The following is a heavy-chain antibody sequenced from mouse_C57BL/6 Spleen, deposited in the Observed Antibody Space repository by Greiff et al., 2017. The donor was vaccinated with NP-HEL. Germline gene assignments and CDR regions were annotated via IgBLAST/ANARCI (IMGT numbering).Heavy chain of an antibody. Sequence: VQLQQSGAELVRPGTSVKMSCKASGYTFTNYWIGWAKQRPGHGLEWIGDIYPGGGYTNYNEKFKGKATLTVDKSSSTAYMQFSSLTSEDSAIYYCARKTLYYFDYWGQGTTLTVSS. V-gene: IGHV1-63*01. CDR1: GYTFTNYW. J-gene: IGHJ2*01. CDR2: IYPGGGYT. CDR3: ARKTLYYFDY.